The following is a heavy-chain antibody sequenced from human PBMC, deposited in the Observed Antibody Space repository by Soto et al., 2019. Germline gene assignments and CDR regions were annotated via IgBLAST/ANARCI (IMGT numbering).Heavy chain of an antibody. Sequence: PGGSLRLSCKAYGFDFRDYYMAWIRPAPGKGLEWVSHIARFGTSTYYADSVQGRFTISRDDARNSLFLQMYNVRAEDTAVYYCAKDEGHSGYDWEIDYWGQGTLVTVSS. J-gene: IGHJ4*02. D-gene: IGHD5-12*01. V-gene: IGHV3-11*01. CDR3: AKDEGHSGYDWEIDY. CDR1: GFDFRDYY. CDR2: IARFGTST.